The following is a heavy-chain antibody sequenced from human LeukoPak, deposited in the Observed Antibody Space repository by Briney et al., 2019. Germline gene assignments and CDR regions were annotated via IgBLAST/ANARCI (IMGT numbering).Heavy chain of an antibody. V-gene: IGHV3-66*02. CDR2: IYSGGST. D-gene: IGHD1-26*01. CDR1: GFTVSNNY. Sequence: HPGGSLRLSCAASGFTVSNNYMSWVRQAPGKGLEWVSAIYSGGSTYYADSVKGQFTISRDNSKSTLYLQMNSLRAEDTAVYYCARELPPIYNMDVWGKGTTVTVSS. J-gene: IGHJ6*03. CDR3: ARELPPIYNMDV.